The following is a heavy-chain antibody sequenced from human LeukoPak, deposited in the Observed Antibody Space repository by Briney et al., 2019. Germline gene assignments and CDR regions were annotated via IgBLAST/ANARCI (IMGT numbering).Heavy chain of an antibody. CDR2: IKQDGSEK. CDR1: GFTFSSYW. D-gene: IGHD3/OR15-3a*01. Sequence: GGSLRLSCAASGFTFSSYWMSWVRQAPGKGLEWVANIKQDGSEKYYVDSVKGRFTISRDNAKNSLYLQMNSLRAEDTAVYYCARSYWTGYHHLDFWGQGTLVTVSS. J-gene: IGHJ4*02. CDR3: ARSYWTGYHHLDF. V-gene: IGHV3-7*01.